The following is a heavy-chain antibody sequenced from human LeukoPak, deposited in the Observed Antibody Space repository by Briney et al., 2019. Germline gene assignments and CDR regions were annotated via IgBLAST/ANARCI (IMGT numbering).Heavy chain of an antibody. J-gene: IGHJ5*02. CDR2: TKPDGSEK. V-gene: IGHV3-7*01. CDR3: ARISSLDYGDDNNYYRWFDT. CDR1: WFVFSRYW. D-gene: IGHD4-17*01. Sequence: GGSLRLSCEASWFVFSRYWMSWVRQAPGKGLEWVANTKPDGSEKNYVDSVKGRITISRDNIKDSLYLQMNSLRADDTAVYYCARISSLDYGDDNNYYRWFDTWGQGILVTVSS.